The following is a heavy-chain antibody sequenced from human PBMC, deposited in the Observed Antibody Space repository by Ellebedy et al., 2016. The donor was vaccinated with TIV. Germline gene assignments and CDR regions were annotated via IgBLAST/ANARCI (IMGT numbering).Heavy chain of an antibody. Sequence: GESLKISCAASEFAFETDWMTWVRQAPGKGLEWVANINQDGSDKSYVDSVKGRFSISRDNAKNSLYLQMNSLRAEDTAVDYCARGGATSSRYWRNWGQGALVTVSS. CDR2: INQDGSDK. V-gene: IGHV3-7*01. CDR3: ARGGATSSRYWRN. J-gene: IGHJ4*02. CDR1: EFAFETDW. D-gene: IGHD2-2*01.